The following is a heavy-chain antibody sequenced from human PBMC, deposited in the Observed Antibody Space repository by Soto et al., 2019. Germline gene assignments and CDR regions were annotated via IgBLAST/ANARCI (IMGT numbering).Heavy chain of an antibody. J-gene: IGHJ3*02. Sequence: SWGSLRLSCAASGFTFNTYAIIFFRQAPGQGLEWVSAISGSGFSTYYADSVKGRFSISSDSSKNTLFLQMNSLRADDTAVYFCATFTFGRPFDTWSQGTMVTVSS. CDR3: ATFTFGRPFDT. CDR1: GFTFNTYA. V-gene: IGHV3-23*01. D-gene: IGHD3-16*01. CDR2: ISGSGFST.